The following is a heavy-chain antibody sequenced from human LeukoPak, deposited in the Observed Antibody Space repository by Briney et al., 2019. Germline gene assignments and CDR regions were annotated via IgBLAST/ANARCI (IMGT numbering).Heavy chain of an antibody. CDR1: SGSISSSSYY. V-gene: IGHV4-39*01. J-gene: IGHJ4*02. D-gene: IGHD5-18*01. Sequence: SETLSLTCTVSSGSISSSSYYWGWIRQPPGKGLEWIGSAHHSGGTYYSPSLKSRVTISLDTSKNQFSLKLSSVTAADTAVYYCARGYSYAYTDYWGQGTLVTVSS. CDR3: ARGYSYAYTDY. CDR2: AHHSGGT.